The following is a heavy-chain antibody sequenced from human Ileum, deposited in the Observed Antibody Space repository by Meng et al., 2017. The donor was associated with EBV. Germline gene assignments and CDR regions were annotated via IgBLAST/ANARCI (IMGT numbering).Heavy chain of an antibody. V-gene: IGHV4-34*01. CDR2: INHSGST. J-gene: IGHJ4*02. D-gene: IGHD3-10*01. CDR1: GGSFSGYY. Sequence: QGQLQQWGAGLLKPSETLSLTCAVYGGSFSGYYWSWIRQPPGKGLEWIGEINHSGSTNYNPSLKSRVTISVDTSKNQFSLKLSSVTAADTAVYYCARGNKVSDRGFDYWGQGTLVTVSS. CDR3: ARGNKVSDRGFDY.